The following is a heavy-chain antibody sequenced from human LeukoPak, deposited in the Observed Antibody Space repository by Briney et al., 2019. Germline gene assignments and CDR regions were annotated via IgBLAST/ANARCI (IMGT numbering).Heavy chain of an antibody. CDR1: GFTVSSNS. V-gene: IGHV3-66*01. J-gene: IGHJ6*03. Sequence: GGSLRLSCTVSGFTVSSNSMSWVRQAPGKGLEWVSFIYSGGNTHYSDSVKGRFTISRDNSKNSLYLQMNSLRAEDTAVYYCARDLADSSGWTIYYYYMDVWGKGTTVTVSS. D-gene: IGHD6-19*01. CDR2: IYSGGNT. CDR3: ARDLADSSGWTIYYYYMDV.